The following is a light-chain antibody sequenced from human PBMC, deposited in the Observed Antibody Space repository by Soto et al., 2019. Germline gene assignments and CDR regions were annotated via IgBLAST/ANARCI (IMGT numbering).Light chain of an antibody. V-gene: IGLV1-44*01. CDR1: SSNIGSNT. Sequence: QSVLTQPPSASGTPGQRVTISCSVSSSNIGSNTVNWYQQLPGTAPKLLIYSHNQRPSGVPDRFSGSKSGTSASLAISGLQSEDEADYYCAAWDDSLNGYVFGTGTKLTVL. CDR3: AAWDDSLNGYV. CDR2: SHN. J-gene: IGLJ1*01.